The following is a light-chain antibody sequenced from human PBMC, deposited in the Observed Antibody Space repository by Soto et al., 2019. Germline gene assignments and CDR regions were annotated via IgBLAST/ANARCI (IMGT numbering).Light chain of an antibody. Sequence: EIVLTQSPGTLSLSPGERATLSCRASQSVSSYLAWYQQKPGQAPRLLIYGASSRATGIPDRFSGSGSGTDFTLTISGLEPEDFAVYYCQQRGTFGGGTKVDIK. V-gene: IGKV3-20*01. CDR3: QQRGT. CDR2: GAS. CDR1: QSVSSY. J-gene: IGKJ4*01.